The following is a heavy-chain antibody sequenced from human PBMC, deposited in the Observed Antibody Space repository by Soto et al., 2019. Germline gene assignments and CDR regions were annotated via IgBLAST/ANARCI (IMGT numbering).Heavy chain of an antibody. V-gene: IGHV3-23*01. CDR2: ISDSGGST. D-gene: IGHD6-19*01. J-gene: IGHJ5*02. Sequence: GSLRLSCAASGFAFSSYAMSWVRQAPGKGLEWVSTISDSGGSTHYADSVKGRFTISRDNSKSTLYLQLNSLRTEDTAVYYCAKISRGGWYSSTGGLPDAWSQGTLVTVSS. CDR3: AKISRGGWYSSTGGLPDA. CDR1: GFAFSSYA.